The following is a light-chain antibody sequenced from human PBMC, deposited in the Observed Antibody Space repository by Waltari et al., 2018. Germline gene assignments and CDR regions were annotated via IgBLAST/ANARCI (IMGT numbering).Light chain of an antibody. CDR1: SSDIGAYNF. J-gene: IGLJ3*02. V-gene: IGLV2-14*01. CDR2: EVS. CDR3: SSYTNSNTYV. Sequence: QSALTQPASVSGSPGQSITISCTGSSSDIGAYNFVSWYQQHPGKAPKLLIYEVSSRPSGVSHRCPGSKSGNTASRTISGLQTEDETDYYCSSYTNSNTYVFGGGTKLTVL.